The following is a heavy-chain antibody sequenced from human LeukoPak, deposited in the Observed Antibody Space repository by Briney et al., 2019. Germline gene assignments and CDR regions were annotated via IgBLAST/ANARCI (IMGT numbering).Heavy chain of an antibody. Sequence: PSVKVSCKPSGSGLPRIGISWVGKAPGQGREWMGWISTNSGNTNYAQKFQDRVTLTTDTPTSTAYMELRSLRSDDTAVYYCARDVNYAFDYWGQGTLVTVSS. CDR1: GSGLPRIG. D-gene: IGHD3-16*01. CDR2: ISTNSGNT. V-gene: IGHV1-18*01. J-gene: IGHJ4*02. CDR3: ARDVNYAFDY.